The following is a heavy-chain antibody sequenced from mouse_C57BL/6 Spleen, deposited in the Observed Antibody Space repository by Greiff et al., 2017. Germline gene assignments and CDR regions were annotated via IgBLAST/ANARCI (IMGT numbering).Heavy chain of an antibody. Sequence: QVQLKESGAELVKPGASVKLSCKASGYTFTNYIINWVKEGPGHGLEWIGWISPEYGHTYYNQKFKGKATFTADTSSSTAYMELSSLTSEDSAVSPARGITTVVAHYYAMDYWGQGTSVTVSS. V-gene: IGHV1-79*01. J-gene: IGHJ4*01. CDR2: ISPEYGHT. CDR1: GYTFTNYI. CDR3: RGITTVVAHYYAMDY. D-gene: IGHD1-1*01.